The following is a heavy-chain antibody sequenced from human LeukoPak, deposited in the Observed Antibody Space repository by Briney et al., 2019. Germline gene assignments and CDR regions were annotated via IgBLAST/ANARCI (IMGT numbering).Heavy chain of an antibody. D-gene: IGHD3-10*01. CDR2: ISSSSSYI. CDR1: GFTFSSYS. V-gene: IGHV3-21*01. CDR3: ARGRVDYYGSGSPYYYGMDV. J-gene: IGHJ6*02. Sequence: PGGSLRLSCAASGFTFSSYSMNWVRQAPGKGLEWVSSISSSSSYIYYADSVKGRFTISRDNAKNSLYLQMNSLRAEDTAVYYCARGRVDYYGSGSPYYYGMDVWGQGTTVTVSS.